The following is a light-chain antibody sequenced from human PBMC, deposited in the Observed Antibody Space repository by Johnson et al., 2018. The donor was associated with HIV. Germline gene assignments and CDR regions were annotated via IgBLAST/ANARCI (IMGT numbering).Light chain of an antibody. J-gene: IGLJ1*01. Sequence: QAVLTQPPSVSAAPGQTVTISCSGSSSNVGSSFVSWYRQVPGTAPKLLIYDNNKRPSGIPDRFSGPKSGTSATLGITGLQTGDEADYYCGTWDSSLCAGFFGTGTKVTVL. CDR2: DNN. CDR1: SSNVGSSF. CDR3: GTWDSSLCAGF. V-gene: IGLV1-51*01.